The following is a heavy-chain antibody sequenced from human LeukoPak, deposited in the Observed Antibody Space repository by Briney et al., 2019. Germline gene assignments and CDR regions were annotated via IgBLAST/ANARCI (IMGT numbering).Heavy chain of an antibody. CDR1: GYTFTSYY. Sequence: ASVKVSCKASGYTFTSYYMHWVRQAPGQGLEWMGIINPSGGSTRYAQKFQGRVTMTRDMSTSTVYMELSSLRSEDTAVYYCARVRIAARGWFDPWGQGTLVTVSS. CDR2: INPSGGST. J-gene: IGHJ5*02. V-gene: IGHV1-46*01. D-gene: IGHD6-6*01. CDR3: ARVRIAARGWFDP.